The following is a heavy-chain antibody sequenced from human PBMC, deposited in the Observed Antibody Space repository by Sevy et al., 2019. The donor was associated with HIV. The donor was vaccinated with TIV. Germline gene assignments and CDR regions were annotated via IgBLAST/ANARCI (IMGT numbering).Heavy chain of an antibody. J-gene: IGHJ4*02. V-gene: IGHV3-49*03. D-gene: IGHD4-17*01. CDR2: IRRNSYEAYGGTT. Sequence: GGSLRLSCTASGFTFGDYAMSWFRQAPGKGLEWVALIRRNSYEAYGGTTEYAASVKGRFTISRDDSKSIAYLQMNSLKTEDTAVYYCTRALATVVTPEYYFDYWGQGTLVTVSS. CDR1: GFTFGDYA. CDR3: TRALATVVTPEYYFDY.